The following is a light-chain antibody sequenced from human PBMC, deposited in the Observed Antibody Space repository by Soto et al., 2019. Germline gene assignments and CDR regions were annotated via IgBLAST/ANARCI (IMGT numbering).Light chain of an antibody. Sequence: EIVVTQSPGTLSVSPGERATLSCRASQTIDTNLAWYQQKPGQAPRLLIFGASTRATDIPPSFTGSGSGTEFTLTISSLQSEDIAVYYCQQYNKWPQTFGQGTKVDIK. CDR1: QTIDTN. CDR2: GAS. J-gene: IGKJ1*01. V-gene: IGKV3-15*01. CDR3: QQYNKWPQT.